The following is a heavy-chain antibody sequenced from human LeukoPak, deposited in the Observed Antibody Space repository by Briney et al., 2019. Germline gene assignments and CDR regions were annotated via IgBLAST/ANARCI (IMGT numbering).Heavy chain of an antibody. D-gene: IGHD3-22*01. Sequence: GGSLRLSCAASGFTFSSYAMSWVRQAPGEGLEWVSAISGSGGSTYYADSVKGRFTISRDNSKDTLYLQMNSLRAEDTAVYYCAKFEDYYDSSGYYDYWGQGTLVTVSS. CDR1: GFTFSSYA. J-gene: IGHJ4*02. CDR2: ISGSGGST. CDR3: AKFEDYYDSSGYYDY. V-gene: IGHV3-23*01.